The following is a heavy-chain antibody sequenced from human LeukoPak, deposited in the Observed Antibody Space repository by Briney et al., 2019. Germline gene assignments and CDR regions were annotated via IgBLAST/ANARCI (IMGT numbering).Heavy chain of an antibody. CDR3: ASSTAALPYYYYGMDV. D-gene: IGHD6-13*01. V-gene: IGHV1-46*01. CDR1: GYTFTSYY. J-gene: IGHJ6*02. CDR2: INPSGGST. Sequence: ASVKVSCKASGYTFTSYYMHWVRQAPGQGLEWMGIINPSGGSTSYAQKFQGRVTMTRDTSTSTAYMELSSLRSEDTAVYYCASSTAALPYYYYGMDVWGQGTTVTVSS.